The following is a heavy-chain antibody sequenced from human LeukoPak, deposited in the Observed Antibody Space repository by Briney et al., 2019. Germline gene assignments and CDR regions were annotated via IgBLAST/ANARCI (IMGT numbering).Heavy chain of an antibody. Sequence: GGSLRLSCAASGFTFSNYAMSWVRQAPGKGLEWVSVIYGGGGTYYADSAKGRFAISRDNSKNTLYLQISSLRAEDTAIYYCTRHQYDAFEIWGQGTMVTVSS. CDR3: TRHQYDAFEI. CDR1: GFTFSNYA. V-gene: IGHV3-23*03. CDR2: IYGGGGT. D-gene: IGHD4-11*01. J-gene: IGHJ3*02.